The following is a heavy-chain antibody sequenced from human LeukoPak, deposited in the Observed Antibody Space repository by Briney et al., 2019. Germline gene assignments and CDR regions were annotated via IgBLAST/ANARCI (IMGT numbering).Heavy chain of an antibody. CDR3: ARISDSSGYYPVDAFDI. CDR1: GFTFSDYY. J-gene: IGHJ3*02. CDR2: MSSSGSTI. Sequence: KTGGSLRLSCAASGFTFSDYYMSWIRQAPGKGLEWVSYMSSSGSTIFYADSVKGRFTISRDNAKNSLYLKMNSLRADDTAVYYCARISDSSGYYPVDAFDIWGQGTMVTVSS. D-gene: IGHD3-22*01. V-gene: IGHV3-11*01.